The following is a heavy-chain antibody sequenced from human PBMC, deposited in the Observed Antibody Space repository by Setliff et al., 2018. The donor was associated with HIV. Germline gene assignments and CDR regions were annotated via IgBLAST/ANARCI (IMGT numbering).Heavy chain of an antibody. V-gene: IGHV4-4*08. J-gene: IGHJ4*02. CDR2: IHTSGTT. CDR3: ARFVLAWFDFSTGAVEVTDPYAFDF. Sequence: PSETLSLTCTVSGDSSSNDYWTWVRQPPGKGLEWIGNIHTSGTTKYNPSLKSRATISVDTSQNQFSLRLSSVTAADTAVYHCARFVLAWFDFSTGAVEVTDPYAFDFWGQGILVTVSS. CDR1: GDSSSNDY. D-gene: IGHD2-21*02.